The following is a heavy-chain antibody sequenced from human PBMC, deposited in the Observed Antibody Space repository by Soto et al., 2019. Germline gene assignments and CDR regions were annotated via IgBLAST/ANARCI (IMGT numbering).Heavy chain of an antibody. Sequence: QVQLLQSGAEVKKPGASVKVSCKASGYTFINYAISWVRQAPGQGLEWMGWITTYNSNPNYAQKFQGRITMTTDTSTSTAHMELRSLTSDDTAVYYCARVCYDSAGYCDWGQGTLVTVSS. D-gene: IGHD3-22*01. J-gene: IGHJ1*01. CDR1: GYTFINYA. CDR3: ARVCYDSAGYCD. CDR2: ITTYNSNP. V-gene: IGHV1-18*01.